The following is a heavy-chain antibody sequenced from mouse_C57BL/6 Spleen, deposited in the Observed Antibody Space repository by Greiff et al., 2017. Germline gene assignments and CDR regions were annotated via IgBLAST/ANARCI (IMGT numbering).Heavy chain of an antibody. CDR2: IYPRSGNT. D-gene: IGHD2-5*01. CDR3: ATYYSNYFDY. V-gene: IGHV1-81*01. J-gene: IGHJ2*01. CDR1: GYTFTSYG. Sequence: VKLQESGAELARPGASVKLSCKASGYTFTSYGISWVKQRTGQGLEWIGEIYPRSGNTYYNEKFKGKATLTADKSSSTAYMELRSLTSEDSAVYFCATYYSNYFDYWGQGTTLTVSS.